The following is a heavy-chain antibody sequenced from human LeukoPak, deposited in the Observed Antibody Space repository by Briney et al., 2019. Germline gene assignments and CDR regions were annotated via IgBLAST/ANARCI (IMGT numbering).Heavy chain of an antibody. CDR2: IYSGGNT. Sequence: PGGSLRLSCAASGFIVSSNYMGWVRQAPGKGLEYVSVIYSGGNTYYGGSVKGRFTISRDNSKNTIYLQVNSLRAEDTAVFYCARLVATTGRLYFDYWGQGNLVTVSS. CDR1: GFIVSSNY. D-gene: IGHD1-1*01. V-gene: IGHV3-53*01. CDR3: ARLVATTGRLYFDY. J-gene: IGHJ4*02.